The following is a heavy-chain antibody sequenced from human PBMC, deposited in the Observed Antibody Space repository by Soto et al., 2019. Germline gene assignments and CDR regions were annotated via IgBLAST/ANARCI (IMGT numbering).Heavy chain of an antibody. CDR2: MNQDGSER. CDR3: TRDRSGTMLF. D-gene: IGHD1-7*01. J-gene: IGHJ4*02. CDR1: GFTFSNYW. Sequence: EVQLVESGGGLVQPGGSLRLSCTASGFTFSNYWMSWVRQAPGEGLEWVANMNQDGSERYYVDSVKGRFTISRDNAKNSLSLQINSLRAEDTAIYYCTRDRSGTMLFWGQGTLVTVSS. V-gene: IGHV3-7*01.